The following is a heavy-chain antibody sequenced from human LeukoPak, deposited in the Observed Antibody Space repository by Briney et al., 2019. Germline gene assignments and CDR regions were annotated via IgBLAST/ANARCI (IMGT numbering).Heavy chain of an antibody. Sequence: GGSLRLSCAASGFTFSDYYMSWIRQVPGKGLEWVSYISSSGSTIYYADSVKGRFTISRDNAKNSLYLQMNSLRAEDTAVYYCARHLTPVNYYDSSDRGGYFDYWGQGTLVTVSS. CDR3: ARHLTPVNYYDSSDRGGYFDY. CDR2: ISSSGSTI. V-gene: IGHV3-11*01. CDR1: GFTFSDYY. J-gene: IGHJ4*02. D-gene: IGHD3-22*01.